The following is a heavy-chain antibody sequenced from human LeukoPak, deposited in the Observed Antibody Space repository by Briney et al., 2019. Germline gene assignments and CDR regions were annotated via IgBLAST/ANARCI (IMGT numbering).Heavy chain of an antibody. J-gene: IGHJ4*02. CDR3: ARSGAYYYDSSGYYAAY. Sequence: PSETLSLTCTVSGGSISSYYWSWIRQPPGEGREWIGYIYYSGSTNYNPSLKSRFTISVDTSKTHFSLKLSSVTAADTVVYYCARSGAYYYDSSGYYAAYWGQGTLVTVSS. CDR2: IYYSGST. V-gene: IGHV4-59*08. CDR1: GGSISSYY. D-gene: IGHD3-22*01.